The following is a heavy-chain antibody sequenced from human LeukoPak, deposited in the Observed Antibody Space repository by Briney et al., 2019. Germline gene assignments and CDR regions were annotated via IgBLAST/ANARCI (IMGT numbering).Heavy chain of an antibody. D-gene: IGHD6-19*01. CDR3: ARQDSSGWYIDPKHGFDY. CDR2: IYYSGST. Sequence: PSETLSLTCTVSGGSISSSSYYWGWIRQPPGKGLEWIGSIYYSGSTYYNPSLKSRVTISVDTSKNQFSLKLSSVTAADTAVYYCARQDSSGWYIDPKHGFDYWGQGTLVTVSS. CDR1: GGSISSSSYY. J-gene: IGHJ4*02. V-gene: IGHV4-39*01.